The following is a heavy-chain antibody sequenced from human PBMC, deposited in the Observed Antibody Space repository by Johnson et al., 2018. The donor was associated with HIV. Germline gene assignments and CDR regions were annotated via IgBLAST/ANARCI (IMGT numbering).Heavy chain of an antibody. V-gene: IGHV3-30-3*01. CDR3: ARDLPSTMIVVVIQPRDAVDI. CDR2: ISYDGSNK. D-gene: IGHD3-22*01. J-gene: IGHJ3*02. CDR1: GFTFSSYA. Sequence: QMLLVESGGGVVQPGRSLRLSCAASGFTFSSYAMHWVRQAPGKGLEWVAVISYDGSNKYYADSVKGRFTISRDNSKNTLCLQMNSLRAEDTAVYYCARDLPSTMIVVVIQPRDAVDIWGQGTMVTVSS.